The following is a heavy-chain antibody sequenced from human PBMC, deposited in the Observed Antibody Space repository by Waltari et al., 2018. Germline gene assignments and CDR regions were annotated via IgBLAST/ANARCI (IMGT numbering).Heavy chain of an antibody. CDR1: GYAVNSGFY. CDR2: IYHDGTT. CDR3: SRQVLGYCTSAACRRLES. V-gene: IGHV4-38-2*01. J-gene: IGHJ4*02. D-gene: IGHD2-2*03. Sequence: QVQLQESGPGLVTSSETLSLTCAVSGYAVNSGFYWGWIRQAPGKGLEWVATIYHDGTTFYNPSLKSRLSVSMDTSKNQISLTLKSVTAADTALYYCSRQVLGYCTSAACRRLESWGQGTLVTVSS.